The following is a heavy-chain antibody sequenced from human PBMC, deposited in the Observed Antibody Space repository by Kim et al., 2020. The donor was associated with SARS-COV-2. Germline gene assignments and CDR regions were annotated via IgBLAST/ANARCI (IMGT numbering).Heavy chain of an antibody. CDR3: ARDGSSRVVVPAANYWFDP. J-gene: IGHJ5*02. V-gene: IGHV1-18*01. CDR2: ISAYNGNT. CDR1: GYTFTSYG. Sequence: ASVKVSCKASGYTFTSYGISWVRQAPGQGLEWMGWISAYNGNTNYAQKLQGRVTMTTDTSTSTAYMELRSLRSDDTAVYYCARDGSSRVVVPAANYWFDPWGQGTLVTVSS. D-gene: IGHD2-2*01.